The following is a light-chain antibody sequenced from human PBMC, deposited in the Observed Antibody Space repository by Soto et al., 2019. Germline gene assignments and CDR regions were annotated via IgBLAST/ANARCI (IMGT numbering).Light chain of an antibody. CDR2: VNSDGSH. CDR1: SGHSNYA. J-gene: IGLJ1*01. V-gene: IGLV4-69*01. CDR3: QTWATGSYV. Sequence: QLVLTQSPSASASLGASVKLTCTLSSGHSNYAIAWHQQQSEKGTRYLMKVNSDGSHSKGDGIPDRFSGSSSGAERYLSISSIQSEDEADYYCQTWATGSYVFGTGTKVTVL.